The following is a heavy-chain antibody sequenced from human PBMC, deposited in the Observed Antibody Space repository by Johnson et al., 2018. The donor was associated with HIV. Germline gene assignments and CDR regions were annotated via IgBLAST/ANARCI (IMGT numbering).Heavy chain of an antibody. V-gene: IGHV3-30*07. D-gene: IGHD1-26*01. Sequence: QVQLVESGGGVVQPGRSMRLSCAASGFTFSSYAMHWVRQAPGKGLEWVAVISYDGGNEYYADSVKGRFTIARDNSKNTLYLQMNSLRAEDTALYYRAKGRGSPPGAFDIWGQGTMVTVSS. CDR1: GFTFSSYA. CDR3: AKGRGSPPGAFDI. CDR2: ISYDGGNE. J-gene: IGHJ3*02.